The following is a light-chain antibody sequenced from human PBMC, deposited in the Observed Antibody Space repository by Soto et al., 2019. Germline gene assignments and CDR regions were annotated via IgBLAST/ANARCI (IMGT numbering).Light chain of an antibody. CDR1: QSVSSN. CDR3: QQYNNWQWT. CDR2: GAS. Sequence: EIVMTQSPATLSVSPGERATLSCRASQSVSSNLAWYQQKPGQAPRLLIYGASTRATGIPGRFSGSGSGTEFTLTISSLQSEDFAVYYCQQYNNWQWTFGQGTKVEIK. V-gene: IGKV3-15*01. J-gene: IGKJ1*01.